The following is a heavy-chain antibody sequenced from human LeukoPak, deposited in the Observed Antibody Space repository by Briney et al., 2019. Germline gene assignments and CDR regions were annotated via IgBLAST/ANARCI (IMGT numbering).Heavy chain of an antibody. CDR2: IYTSGSI. CDR3: ARAEDSSGYYPYYFDY. V-gene: IGHV4-4*07. Sequence: SETLSLTCTVSGGSISSYYWSWIRQPAGKGLEWIGRIYTSGSINYNPSLKSRVTMSVDTSKNQFSLKLSSVTAADTAVYYCARAEDSSGYYPYYFDYWGQGTLVTVSS. J-gene: IGHJ4*02. D-gene: IGHD3-22*01. CDR1: GGSISSYY.